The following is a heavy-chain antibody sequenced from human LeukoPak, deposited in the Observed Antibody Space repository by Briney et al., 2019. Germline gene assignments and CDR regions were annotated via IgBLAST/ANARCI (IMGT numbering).Heavy chain of an antibody. V-gene: IGHV4-59*13. J-gene: IGHJ4*02. CDR2: IYHSGST. Sequence: KASETLSLTCTVSGGPIDSYYWNWIRQPPGRGLEWIGYIYHSGSTNYNPSLKSRVTMSVDTSKSQFSLRLSSVTAVDTALYHCASSGWYGVFDYWGPGTLVTVSS. D-gene: IGHD6-19*01. CDR1: GGPIDSYY. CDR3: ASSGWYGVFDY.